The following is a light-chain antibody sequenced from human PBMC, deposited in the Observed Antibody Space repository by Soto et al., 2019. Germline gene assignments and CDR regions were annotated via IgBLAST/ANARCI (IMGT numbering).Light chain of an antibody. CDR2: SKN. CDR3: AAWDESLNGYV. J-gene: IGLJ1*01. CDR1: SSNIGSNT. V-gene: IGLV1-44*01. Sequence: QSVLTQPPSASGTPRQRVTISCSGSSSNIGSNTVTWYQQLPGTAPKLLIYSKNQRPSGVPDRFSGSKSGTSASLAISGLQSDDEADYYCAAWDESLNGYVFGTGTKVTVL.